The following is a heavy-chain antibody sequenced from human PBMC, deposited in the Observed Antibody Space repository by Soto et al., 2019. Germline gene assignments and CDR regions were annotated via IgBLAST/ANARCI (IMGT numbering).Heavy chain of an antibody. Sequence: QVQLVESGGGVVQPGRSLKLSCAASGFTFSSYAMHLVRQAPGKGLEWVAVISYDGSNKYYADSVKGRFTISRDNSKNTLYLQMNSLRAEDTAVYYCARGGSGWYKDGMDVWGQGTTVTVSS. CDR2: ISYDGSNK. V-gene: IGHV3-30-3*01. J-gene: IGHJ6*02. CDR1: GFTFSSYA. CDR3: ARGGSGWYKDGMDV. D-gene: IGHD6-19*01.